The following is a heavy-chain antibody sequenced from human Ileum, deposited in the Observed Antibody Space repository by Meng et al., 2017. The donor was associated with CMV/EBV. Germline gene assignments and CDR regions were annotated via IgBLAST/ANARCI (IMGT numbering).Heavy chain of an antibody. CDR2: INHSGST. V-gene: IGHV4-34*01. CDR3: ARGKIFGVVITYWYFDL. CDR1: GGSFSGYY. Sequence: GGSFSGYYWSWIRPPPGKGLEWIGQINHSGSTNYNPSLKSRVTISVDTSKNQFSLKLSSVTAADTAVYYCARGKIFGVVITYWYFDLWGRGTLVTVSS. J-gene: IGHJ2*01. D-gene: IGHD3-3*01.